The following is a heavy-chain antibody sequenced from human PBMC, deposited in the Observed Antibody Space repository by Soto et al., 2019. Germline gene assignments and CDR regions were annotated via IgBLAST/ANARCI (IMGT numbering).Heavy chain of an antibody. D-gene: IGHD6-19*01. CDR3: AVAVAGTGGFDY. J-gene: IGHJ4*02. V-gene: IGHV3-13*01. CDR1: GFTFSSYD. CDR2: IGTAGDT. Sequence: PGGSLRLSCAASGFTFSSYDMHWVRQATGKGLEWVSAIGTAGDTYYPGSVKGRFTISRENAKNSLYLQMNSLRAGDTAVYYCAVAVAGTGGFDYWGQGTLVTVSS.